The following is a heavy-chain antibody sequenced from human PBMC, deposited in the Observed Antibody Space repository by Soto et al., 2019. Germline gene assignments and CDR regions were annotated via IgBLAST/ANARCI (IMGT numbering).Heavy chain of an antibody. CDR1: GYTFTSYG. Sequence: QVQLVQSGAEVKKPGASVKVSCKASGYTFTSYGISWVRQAPGQGLEWMGWISAYNGNTNYAQKLQGRVTMTTDTSTSTAYMELRSLRSDDMAVYYCARTPEAYCGGDCYSDNWFDPWGQGTLVTVSS. CDR2: ISAYNGNT. CDR3: ARTPEAYCGGDCYSDNWFDP. V-gene: IGHV1-18*03. D-gene: IGHD2-21*02. J-gene: IGHJ5*02.